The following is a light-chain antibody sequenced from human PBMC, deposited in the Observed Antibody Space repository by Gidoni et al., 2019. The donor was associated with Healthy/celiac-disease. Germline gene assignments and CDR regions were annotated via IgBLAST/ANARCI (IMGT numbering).Light chain of an antibody. CDR1: QSVSSN. Sequence: EIVMTQSPATLSVSPGERATLSCRASQSVSSNLAWYQQKPGQAPRLLIYGASTRAIGIPARFSGSGSGTEFTLTISSLQSEDFAVYYCQQYNNWPFTFGPGTKVDIK. CDR2: GAS. CDR3: QQYNNWPFT. J-gene: IGKJ3*01. V-gene: IGKV3-15*01.